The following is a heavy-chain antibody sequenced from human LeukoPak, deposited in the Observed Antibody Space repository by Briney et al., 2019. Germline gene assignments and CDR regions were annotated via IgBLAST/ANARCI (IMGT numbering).Heavy chain of an antibody. CDR1: GYTVTSYG. V-gene: IGHV1-18*01. Sequence: WASVKVSCKASGYTVTSYGISWVRQAPGQGLEWMGWISAYNGNTNYAQKLQGRVTMTTDTSTSTAYMELRSLRSDDTAVYYCARSMGRTTYTIFGDNWFAPWGQGTLVTVSS. CDR2: ISAYNGNT. CDR3: ARSMGRTTYTIFGDNWFAP. D-gene: IGHD3-3*01. J-gene: IGHJ5*02.